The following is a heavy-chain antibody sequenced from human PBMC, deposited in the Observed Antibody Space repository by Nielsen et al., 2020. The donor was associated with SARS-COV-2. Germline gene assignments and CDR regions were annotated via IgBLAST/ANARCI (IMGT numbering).Heavy chain of an antibody. J-gene: IGHJ4*02. D-gene: IGHD3-9*01. Sequence: GESLKISCAASGFRFSSHAMNWVRQAPGKGLEWISYISDDNTIFYADSVKGRFTISRDNAKNSLDLQMNSLRDEDTAVYYCARDLELLTNYYALDYWGQGTLVTVSS. V-gene: IGHV3-48*02. CDR3: ARDLELLTNYYALDY. CDR1: GFRFSSHA. CDR2: ISDDNTI.